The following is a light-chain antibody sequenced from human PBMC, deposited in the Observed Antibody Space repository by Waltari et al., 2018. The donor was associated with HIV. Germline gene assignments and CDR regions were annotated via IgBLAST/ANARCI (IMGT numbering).Light chain of an antibody. CDR3: AAWDDTLSSYV. J-gene: IGLJ1*01. CDR1: NSNMGGKD. CDR2: RTN. V-gene: IGLV1-47*01. Sequence: QSVLTQPPSASGTPGQRVPISCSGSNSNMGGKDVYWFQHLPGTAPKLLIYRTNQRRSGVPDRFSGSKSGTSASLAISGLRSDDEADYYCAAWDDTLSSYVFGTGTTVTV.